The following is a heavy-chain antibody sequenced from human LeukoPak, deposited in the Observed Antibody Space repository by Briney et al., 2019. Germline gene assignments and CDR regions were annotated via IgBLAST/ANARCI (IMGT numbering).Heavy chain of an antibody. CDR2: IIPILGIA. D-gene: IGHD6-19*01. V-gene: IGHV1-69*04. Sequence: SVKVSCKASGGTFSSYAISWVRQAPGQGLEWMGRIIPILGIANYAQKFQGRVTITADKSTSTAYMELSSLRSEDTAVYYCARSGIAVAGYYFDYWGQGTLVTVSS. CDR1: GGTFSSYA. J-gene: IGHJ4*02. CDR3: ARSGIAVAGYYFDY.